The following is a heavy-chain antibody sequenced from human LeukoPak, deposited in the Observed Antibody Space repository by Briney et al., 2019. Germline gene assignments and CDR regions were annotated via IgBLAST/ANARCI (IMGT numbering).Heavy chain of an antibody. Sequence: ASVKVSCKASGYTFTGYYMHWVRQAPGQGLEWMGWINPKSGGTAYAQKFQGRVTMTRDTSINTAFMELNRLTSDDTAVYYCVRDLAAISTGSHNWFDPWGQGTLVTVSS. J-gene: IGHJ5*02. V-gene: IGHV1-2*02. CDR3: VRDLAAISTGSHNWFDP. D-gene: IGHD2-2*01. CDR1: GYTFTGYY. CDR2: INPKSGGT.